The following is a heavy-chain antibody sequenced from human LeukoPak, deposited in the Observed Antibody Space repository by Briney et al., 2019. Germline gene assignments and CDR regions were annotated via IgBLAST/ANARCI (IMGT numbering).Heavy chain of an antibody. CDR3: ARRSTHDAFDF. CDR2: IYPGDSTT. Sequence: GESLKISCKGSGYNFPNYWIGWVRQMPGKGLGWLGIIYPGDSTTRYSPSLQGQVTVSADKSINTAYLQWSSLKASDTAMYYCARRSTHDAFDFWGQGTMVTVSS. V-gene: IGHV5-51*01. CDR1: GYNFPNYW. J-gene: IGHJ3*01.